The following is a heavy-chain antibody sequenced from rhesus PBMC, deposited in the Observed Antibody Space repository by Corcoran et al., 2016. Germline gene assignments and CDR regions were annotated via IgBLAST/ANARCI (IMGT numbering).Heavy chain of an antibody. J-gene: IGHJ3*01. Sequence: QVQLQESGPGVVKPSETLSLTCAVSGGSISSGYDWSWIRQPPGKGLEWIGYIYGSSGRTNYNPSLTNRVTLSVDTSKNQLSLKLSSVTTADTAVYYCARAAGLDAFDFWGQGLRVTVSS. CDR2: IYGSSGRT. V-gene: IGHV4-76*01. D-gene: IGHD3-9*01. CDR1: GGSISSGYD. CDR3: ARAAGLDAFDF.